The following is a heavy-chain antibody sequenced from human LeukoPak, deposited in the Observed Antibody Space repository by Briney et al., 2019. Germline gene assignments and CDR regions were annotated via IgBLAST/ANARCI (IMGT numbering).Heavy chain of an antibody. J-gene: IGHJ4*02. Sequence: SETLSLTCTVSGGSISSYYWSWIRQPPGKGLEWIGYIYYSGSTNYNPSLKSRVTISVDTSKNQFSLKLSSVTAADTAVCYCARWARSTIFGVPSFDYWGQGTLVTVSS. CDR3: ARWARSTIFGVPSFDY. D-gene: IGHD3-3*01. CDR1: GGSISSYY. CDR2: IYYSGST. V-gene: IGHV4-59*08.